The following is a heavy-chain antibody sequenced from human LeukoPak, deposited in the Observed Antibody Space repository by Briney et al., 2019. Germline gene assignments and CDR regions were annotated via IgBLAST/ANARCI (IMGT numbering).Heavy chain of an antibody. Sequence: GGSLRLSCAASGFTVSTNAMNWVRQAPGKGLEWVSGIGGDGRSFYTDSVKGRFTISRDNSKNTLYLQMNSLRAEDTAIYYCAKDLHNWNGSEYWGQGTLVTVSS. D-gene: IGHD1-1*01. CDR3: AKDLHNWNGSEY. J-gene: IGHJ4*02. CDR1: GFTVSTNA. V-gene: IGHV3-23*01. CDR2: IGGDGRS.